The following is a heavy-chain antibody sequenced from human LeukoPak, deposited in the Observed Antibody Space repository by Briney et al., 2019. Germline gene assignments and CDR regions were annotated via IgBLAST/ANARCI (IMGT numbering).Heavy chain of an antibody. J-gene: IGHJ5*02. CDR1: GFTVRNNH. CDR3: ARESTPLRGAFDP. D-gene: IGHD5-24*01. CDR2: IDSRDNT. Sequence: GGSLRLSCAASGFTVRNNHMSWVRQAPGKGLEWVSVIDSRDNTYHADSVKGRFTISRHTSKNTLYLQMNSLRAEDTAVYYCARESTPLRGAFDPWGPGTLVAVSS. V-gene: IGHV3-53*04.